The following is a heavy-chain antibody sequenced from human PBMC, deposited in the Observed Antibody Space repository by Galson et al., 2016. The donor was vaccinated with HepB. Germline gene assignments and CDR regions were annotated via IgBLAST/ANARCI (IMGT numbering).Heavy chain of an antibody. J-gene: IGHJ6*03. Sequence: ETLSLTCTVSGVSISSSSHYWAWIRLPPGKGLEWIGTIYYSGNTYHNPSLKSRLSISVDRSKNQFSLRLSSVTAADTAVYYCARQSKYRSGWYEAWYDYNMDVWGQGTTVTVS. D-gene: IGHD6-19*01. CDR3: ARQSKYRSGWYEAWYDYNMDV. CDR2: IYYSGNT. CDR1: GVSISSSSHY. V-gene: IGHV4-39*01.